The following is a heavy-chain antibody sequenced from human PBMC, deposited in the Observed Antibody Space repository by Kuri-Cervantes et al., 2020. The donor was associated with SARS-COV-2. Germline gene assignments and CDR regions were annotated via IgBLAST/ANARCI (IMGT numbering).Heavy chain of an antibody. CDR1: GYIFTDYY. J-gene: IGHJ6*02. D-gene: IGHD3-3*01. V-gene: IGHV1/OR15-1*04. CDR3: ARDPKTEYDFWSGLFNYYYYGMDV. CDR2: INPNSGGT. Sequence: ASVKVSCKASGYIFTDYYMHWVRQAPGQELGWMGRINPNSGGTNYAQKFQGRVTMTRDTSTSTVYMELSSLRSEDTAVYYCARDPKTEYDFWSGLFNYYYYGMDVWGQGTTVTVSS.